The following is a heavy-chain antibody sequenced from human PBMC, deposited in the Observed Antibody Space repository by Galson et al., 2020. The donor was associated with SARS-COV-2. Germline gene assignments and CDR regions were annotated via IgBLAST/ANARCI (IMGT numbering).Heavy chain of an antibody. CDR3: ACCSAISCYSYAFDI. D-gene: IGHD2-15*01. Sequence: SETLSLTCSVSDDSINTYFWSWIRQSPGKGLEWIGYIYYSGSLYYNPSLKSRVTISLDTSRSSFSLKLRSVTAADTAIYYCACCSAISCYSYAFDIWGQGTVVTVSS. CDR1: DDSINTYF. CDR2: IYYSGSL. V-gene: IGHV4-59*01. J-gene: IGHJ3*02.